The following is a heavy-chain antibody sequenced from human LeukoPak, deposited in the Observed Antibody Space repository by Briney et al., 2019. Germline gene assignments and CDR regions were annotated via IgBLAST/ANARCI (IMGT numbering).Heavy chain of an antibody. J-gene: IGHJ4*02. D-gene: IGHD6-13*01. CDR1: GFTFSSYS. CDR3: AKARLGSSWFDFDY. Sequence: GGSLRLSCAASGFTFSSYSMNWVRQAPGKGLEWVSSISSSSSYIYYADSVKGRFTISRDNAKNSLYLQMNSLRAEDTAVYYCAKARLGSSWFDFDYWGQGTLVTVSS. CDR2: ISSSSSYI. V-gene: IGHV3-21*01.